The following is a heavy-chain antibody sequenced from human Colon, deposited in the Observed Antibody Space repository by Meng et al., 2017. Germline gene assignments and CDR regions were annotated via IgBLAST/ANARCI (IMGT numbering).Heavy chain of an antibody. CDR1: GGSVSSPSYY. J-gene: IGHJ4*02. CDR3: ARGRGSYSSIDF. D-gene: IGHD1-26*01. Sequence: QVRLQGAGPRLARPSETLSLTCTLSGGSVSSPSYYWSWIRQTPGKGLEWIGYVYYTGSANYNPSLKSRVTISVDTSKNHFSLNLTSVTAADTAVYYCARGRGSYSSIDFWGQGTLVTVSS. V-gene: IGHV4-61*03. CDR2: VYYTGSA.